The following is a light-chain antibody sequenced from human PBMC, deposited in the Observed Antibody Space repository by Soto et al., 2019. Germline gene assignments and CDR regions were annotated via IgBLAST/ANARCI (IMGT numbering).Light chain of an antibody. CDR2: AAS. Sequence: IHMTHAPSSLSGSLGDIVTMTCRASQGISNYLAWYQQKPGKVPKLLIYAASTLQSGVPSRFSGSGSGADFTLTISSLQPDDFATYYCQQYNSYPLTFGGGTKVDIK. CDR1: QGISNY. CDR3: QQYNSYPLT. J-gene: IGKJ4*01. V-gene: IGKV1-27*01.